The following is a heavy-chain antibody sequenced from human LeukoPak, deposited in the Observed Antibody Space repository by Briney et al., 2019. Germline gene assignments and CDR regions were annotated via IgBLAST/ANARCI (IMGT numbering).Heavy chain of an antibody. CDR1: GGSISSGGQS. V-gene: IGHV4-30-2*01. D-gene: IGHD4-11*01. Sequence: PSETLSLTCAVSGGSISSGGQSWSWMRQPPGKGLEWIGYIYHSGNTYYNPSLKSRVTISVDTSKNQFSLKLSSVTAADTAVYYCARGEDYSNYGWMYYFDYWGQGTLVTVSS. CDR3: ARGEDYSNYGWMYYFDY. CDR2: IYHSGNT. J-gene: IGHJ4*02.